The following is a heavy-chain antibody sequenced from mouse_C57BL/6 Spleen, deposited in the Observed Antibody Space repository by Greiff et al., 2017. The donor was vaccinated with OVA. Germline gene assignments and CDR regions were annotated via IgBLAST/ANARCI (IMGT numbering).Heavy chain of an antibody. CDR2: IDPEDGET. D-gene: IGHD2-2*01. CDR1: GFNIKDYY. Sequence: EVKLVESGAELVKPGASVKLSCTASGFNIKDYYMHWVKQRTEQGLEWIGRIDPEDGETKYAPKFQGKATITADTSSNTAYLQLSSLTSEDTAVYYCARSGDPSIYYGYGFAYWGQGTLVTVSA. J-gene: IGHJ3*01. CDR3: ARSGDPSIYYGYGFAY. V-gene: IGHV14-2*01.